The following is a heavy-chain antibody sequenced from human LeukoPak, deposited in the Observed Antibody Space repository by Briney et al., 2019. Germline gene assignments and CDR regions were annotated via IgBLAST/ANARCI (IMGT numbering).Heavy chain of an antibody. Sequence: SETLSLTCTVSGGSISSSNYYWGWVRQPPGKGLEWIGSISYSGTPYYNPSLRSRATISRDTSKNQFSLKLSSVTAADTAVYYCARGEPYYDFWSGSPYYMDVWGKGTTVTVSS. V-gene: IGHV4-39*07. CDR1: GGSISSSNYY. J-gene: IGHJ6*03. CDR2: ISYSGTP. CDR3: ARGEPYYDFWSGSPYYMDV. D-gene: IGHD3-3*01.